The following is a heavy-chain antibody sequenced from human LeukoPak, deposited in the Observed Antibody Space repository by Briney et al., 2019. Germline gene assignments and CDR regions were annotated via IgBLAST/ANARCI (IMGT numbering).Heavy chain of an antibody. CDR1: GFAFSSYW. CDR2: IKQDGSEK. CDR3: AREDQGYCSGGSCAGLDY. V-gene: IGHV3-7*01. Sequence: GGSLRLSCAASGFAFSSYWMSWVRQAPGKGLEWVANIKQDGSEKYYVDSVKGRFTISRDNAKNSLYLQMNSLRAEDTAVYYCAREDQGYCSGGSCAGLDYWGQGTLVTVSS. J-gene: IGHJ4*02. D-gene: IGHD2-15*01.